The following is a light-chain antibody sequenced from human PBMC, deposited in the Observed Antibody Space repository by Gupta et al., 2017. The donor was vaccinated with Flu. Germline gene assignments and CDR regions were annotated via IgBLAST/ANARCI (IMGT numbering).Light chain of an antibody. Sequence: QLPSVSVSPGQTATITCSGDKLGDRYACWYQQKPGQSPVLVIYQDNKRPSGIPERFSGSNSGNTATLTISATQAMDEADYYCQAWDINTGVFGTGTTVTVL. CDR1: KLGDRY. V-gene: IGLV3-1*01. CDR3: QAWDINTGV. CDR2: QDN. J-gene: IGLJ1*01.